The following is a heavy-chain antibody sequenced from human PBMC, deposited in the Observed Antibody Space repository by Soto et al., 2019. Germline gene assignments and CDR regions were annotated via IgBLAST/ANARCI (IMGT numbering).Heavy chain of an antibody. V-gene: IGHV4-30-2*01. D-gene: IGHD3-16*01. CDR3: ARGRRVWGSRTDAFDI. J-gene: IGHJ3*02. CDR2: IYHSGST. Sequence: QLQLQESGSGLVKPSQTLSLTCAVSGGSISSGGYSWSWIRQPPGKGLEWIGYIYHSGSTYYNPSLKRRVTISVDRSKNQFSLKLSSVTAADTAVYYCARGRRVWGSRTDAFDIWGQGTMVTVSS. CDR1: GGSISSGGYS.